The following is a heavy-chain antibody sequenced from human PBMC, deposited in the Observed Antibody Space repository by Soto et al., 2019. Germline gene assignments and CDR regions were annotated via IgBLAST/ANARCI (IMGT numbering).Heavy chain of an antibody. CDR2: INHSGST. Sequence: QVQLQQWGAGLLKPSETLSLTCAVYGGSFSGYYWSWIRQPPGKGLEWIGEINHSGSTNYNPSLKSRVAISVDTSKNQFSLKLSSVTAADTAVYYCARSRGRWLPRWFDYWGQGTLVTVSS. J-gene: IGHJ4*02. D-gene: IGHD3-16*01. CDR1: GGSFSGYY. CDR3: ARSRGRWLPRWFDY. V-gene: IGHV4-34*01.